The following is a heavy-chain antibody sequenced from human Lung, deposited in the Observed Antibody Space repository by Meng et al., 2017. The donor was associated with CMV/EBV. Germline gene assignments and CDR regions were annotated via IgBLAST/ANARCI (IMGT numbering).Heavy chain of an antibody. Sequence: ETLSLXCAASEFTFSNYWMSWVRQAPGKGLEWVANIREDGSEQHYADSVKGRFSISRDNAKNSLYLQMNSLRGEDTAVYYCARVKKAVHFDNWGQGTLVTVSS. D-gene: IGHD6-6*01. V-gene: IGHV3-7*01. CDR3: ARVKKAVHFDN. J-gene: IGHJ4*02. CDR1: EFTFSNYW. CDR2: IREDGSEQ.